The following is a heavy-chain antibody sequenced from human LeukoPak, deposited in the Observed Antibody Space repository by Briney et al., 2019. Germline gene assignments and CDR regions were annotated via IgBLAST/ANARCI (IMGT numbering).Heavy chain of an antibody. Sequence: PGGSLRLSCAASGFTVSSNYMSWVRQAPGKGLEWVAFIRYDGSNKYYADSVKGRFTISRDNSKNTLYLQMNSLRAEDTAVYYCAKFGVVPAPLDHYDYWGQGTLVTVSS. CDR2: IRYDGSNK. V-gene: IGHV3-30*02. D-gene: IGHD2-2*01. CDR1: GFTVSSNY. J-gene: IGHJ4*02. CDR3: AKFGVVPAPLDHYDY.